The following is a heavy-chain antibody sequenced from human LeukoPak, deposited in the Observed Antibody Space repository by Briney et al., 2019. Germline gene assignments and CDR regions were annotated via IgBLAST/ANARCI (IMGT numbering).Heavy chain of an antibody. CDR3: AISPEFDN. CDR2: INSDGSNT. D-gene: IGHD1-14*01. Sequence: PGGSLRLSCAASGFTFSSYWMHWVRQAPGVGLVWVSRINSDGSNTNYADSVKGRFTISRDNAKNTLYLQMNSLRAEDTAVYYCAISPEFDNWGQGTLVTVSS. J-gene: IGHJ4*02. CDR1: GFTFSSYW. V-gene: IGHV3-74*01.